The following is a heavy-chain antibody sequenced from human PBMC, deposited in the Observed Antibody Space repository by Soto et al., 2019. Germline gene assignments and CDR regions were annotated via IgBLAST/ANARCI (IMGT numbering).Heavy chain of an antibody. CDR3: ARDCEWSGRGYNWSDP. D-gene: IGHD3-3*01. J-gene: IGHJ5*02. V-gene: IGHV1-69*06. CDR1: GGTFSSYA. CDR2: IIPIFGTA. Sequence: QVQLVQSGAEVKKPGSSVKVSCKASGGTFSSYAISWVRQAPGQGLEWMGGIIPIFGTATYAQKFQGRVTITADKSTSTAYMELSSLRSEDTAVYYCARDCEWSGRGYNWSDPWGQGTLVTVSS.